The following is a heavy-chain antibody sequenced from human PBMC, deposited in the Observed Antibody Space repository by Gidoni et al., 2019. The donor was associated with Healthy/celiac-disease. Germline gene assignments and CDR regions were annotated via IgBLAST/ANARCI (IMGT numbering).Heavy chain of an antibody. V-gene: IGHV3-33*01. CDR3: ARYYYDSSGHIYFDY. D-gene: IGHD3-22*01. CDR2: IWYDGSNK. CDR1: GFTFRSYG. J-gene: IGHJ4*02. Sequence: QVQLVESGGGVVQPGRSLRLSCAASGFTFRSYGMHWVRQAPGKGLEWVAVIWYDGSNKYYADSVKGRFTISRDNSKNTLYLQMNSLRAEDTAVYYCARYYYDSSGHIYFDYWGQGTLVTVSS.